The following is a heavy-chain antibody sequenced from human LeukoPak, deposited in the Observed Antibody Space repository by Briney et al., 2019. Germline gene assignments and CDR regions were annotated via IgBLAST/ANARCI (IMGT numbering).Heavy chain of an antibody. D-gene: IGHD1-26*01. J-gene: IGHJ6*02. CDR3: AKVGATTVDGMDV. V-gene: IGHV3-30*18. Sequence: GGPLRLSCAASGFTFSSYGMHWVRQAPGKGLEWVAVISYDGSNKYYADSVKGRFTISRDNSKNTLYLQMNSLRAEDTAVYYCAKVGATTVDGMDVWGQGTTVTVS. CDR1: GFTFSSYG. CDR2: ISYDGSNK.